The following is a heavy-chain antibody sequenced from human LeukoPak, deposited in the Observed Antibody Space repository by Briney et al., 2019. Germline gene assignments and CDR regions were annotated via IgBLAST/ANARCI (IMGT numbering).Heavy chain of an antibody. CDR2: IYHSGST. CDR3: ARIPFSYYALDV. D-gene: IGHD2-21*01. V-gene: IGHV4-4*02. CDR1: GGSIRSSNW. Sequence: PSETLSLTCAVSGGSIRSSNWWSWVHQPPGKGLEWIGEIYHSGSTNYNPSLKSRVTISVDISKNQFSLNLRSVAAADTAVYYCARIPFSYYALDVWGQGTTVTVSS. J-gene: IGHJ6*02.